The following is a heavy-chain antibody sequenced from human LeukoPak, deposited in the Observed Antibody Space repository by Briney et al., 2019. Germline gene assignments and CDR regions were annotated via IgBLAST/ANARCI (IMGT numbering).Heavy chain of an antibody. CDR1: GFTFSYYD. V-gene: IGHV3-21*01. D-gene: IGHD4-17*01. CDR2: ISSSSSYI. J-gene: IGHJ6*04. CDR3: ASPYGDPDPYYYYGMDV. Sequence: GGSLRLSCAASGFTFSYYDMSWVRQAPGKGLEWVSSISSSSSYIYYADSVKGRFTISRDNAKNSLYLQMNSLRAEDTAVYYCASPYGDPDPYYYYGMDVWGEGTTVTVSS.